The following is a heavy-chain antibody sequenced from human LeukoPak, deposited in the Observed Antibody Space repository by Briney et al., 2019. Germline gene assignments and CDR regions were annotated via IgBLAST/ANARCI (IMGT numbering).Heavy chain of an antibody. V-gene: IGHV4-59*01. J-gene: IGHJ4*02. Sequence: SETLSLTCTVSGGSISSYYWSWIRQPPGKGPEWIGYIYYSGSTNYNPSLKSRVTISVDTSKNQFSLKLSSVTAADTAVYYCARDGGGSYDYWGQGTLVTVSS. CDR3: ARDGGGSYDY. CDR1: GGSISSYY. D-gene: IGHD1-26*01. CDR2: IYYSGST.